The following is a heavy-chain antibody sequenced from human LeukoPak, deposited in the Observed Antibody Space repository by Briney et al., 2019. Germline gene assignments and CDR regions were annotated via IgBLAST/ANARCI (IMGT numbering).Heavy chain of an antibody. Sequence: SETLSLTCTVSGGSISSYYWGWIRQPPGKGPEWIGSIYYSGSTYYNPSLKSRVTISVDTSKNQFSLKLSSVTAADTAVYYCARRNFYDSSGYYLSYFDYWGQGTLVTVSS. D-gene: IGHD3-22*01. J-gene: IGHJ4*02. CDR3: ARRNFYDSSGYYLSYFDY. CDR2: IYYSGST. CDR1: GGSISSYY. V-gene: IGHV4-39*01.